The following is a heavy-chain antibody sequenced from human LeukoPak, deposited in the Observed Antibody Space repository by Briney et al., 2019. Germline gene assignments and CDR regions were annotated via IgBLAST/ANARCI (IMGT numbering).Heavy chain of an antibody. Sequence: GGSLSLSCAASGFTFNTYSMNWVRQAPGKGLEWVSSISSSGSYIYYADSVKGRFTISRDNAKSSLYLQMNSLRAEDTAVYYCASRYCSGGSCYCDGYWGQGTLVTVS. CDR1: GFTFNTYS. V-gene: IGHV3-21*01. CDR3: ASRYCSGGSCYCDGY. CDR2: ISSSGSYI. D-gene: IGHD2-15*01. J-gene: IGHJ4*02.